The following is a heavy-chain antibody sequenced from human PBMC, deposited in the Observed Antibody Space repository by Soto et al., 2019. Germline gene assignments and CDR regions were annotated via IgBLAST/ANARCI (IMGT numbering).Heavy chain of an antibody. CDR3: APPYYYYH. CDR2: ITSDSSQI. J-gene: IGHJ5*02. Sequence: GWSLRLSWAASVLMFNAYSRSWVRQAPGKGLEWLASITSDSSQIDYADSVRGRFAVARDNATKSLYLQMESLGVEATGVYYCAPPYYYYHWGPGTLVTVSS. CDR1: VLMFNAYS. D-gene: IGHD3-22*01. V-gene: IGHV3-21*01.